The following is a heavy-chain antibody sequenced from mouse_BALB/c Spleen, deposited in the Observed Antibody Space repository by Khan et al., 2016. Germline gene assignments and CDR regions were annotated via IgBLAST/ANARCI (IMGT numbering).Heavy chain of an antibody. CDR3: ERRPKIDGGIEL. CDR1: GYSFTNYR. Sequence: QVQLKQPGTELVRPRVSVKLFCKASGYSFTNYRMNWVKQRPGQGLEWIGMIHTSDSETRLNQNFKDKATLAVYKSSNIAYMHHNSPTSKDTAIYYCERRPKIDGGIELWAQGTSVTITS. CDR2: IHTSDSET. D-gene: IGHD1-1*02. V-gene: IGHV1S82*01. J-gene: IGHJ4*01.